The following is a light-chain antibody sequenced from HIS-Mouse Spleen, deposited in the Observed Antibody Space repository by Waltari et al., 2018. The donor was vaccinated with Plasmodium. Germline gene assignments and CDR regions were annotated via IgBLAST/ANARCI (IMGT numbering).Light chain of an antibody. J-gene: IGKJ2*01. V-gene: IGKV1-39*01. CDR1: QSISSY. CDR2: AAS. Sequence: DIQMTQSPSSLSASVGDRVTITCRASQSISSYLNWYQQKPGKAPKLLIYAASSLQSGVPSRFSGSGSGTDFTLKISRVEAEDVGVYYCMQALQTPPTFGQGTKLEIK. CDR3: MQALQTPPT.